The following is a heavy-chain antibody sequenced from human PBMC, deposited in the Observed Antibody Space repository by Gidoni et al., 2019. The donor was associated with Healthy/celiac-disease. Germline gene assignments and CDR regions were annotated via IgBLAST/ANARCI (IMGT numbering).Heavy chain of an antibody. Sequence: EVQLLESGGVLVQPGGSLRLSCAASGSTFSSYAMSWVRQAPGKGLEWVSSVSGSGGSTYYADSVKGRFTISRDNSKNTLYLQMNSLRAEDTAVYYCAKDEVSDFWSGSYNWFDPWGQGTLVTVSS. V-gene: IGHV3-23*01. D-gene: IGHD3-3*01. CDR2: VSGSGGST. CDR3: AKDEVSDFWSGSYNWFDP. J-gene: IGHJ5*02. CDR1: GSTFSSYA.